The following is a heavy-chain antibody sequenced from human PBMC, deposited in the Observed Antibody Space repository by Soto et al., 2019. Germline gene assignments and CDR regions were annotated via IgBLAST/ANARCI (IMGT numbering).Heavy chain of an antibody. CDR3: AGFSGSYHGGY. D-gene: IGHD1-26*01. CDR1: GYTFTNYG. CDR2: ISAYNGNT. Sequence: QVQLVQSGAEVKKPGASVKVSCKASGYTFTNYGISWVRQAPGQGLEWMGWISAYNGNTKYAQKLQGRVTMTTDTSPSTAYMELRSLRSDVTAVYYCAGFSGSYHGGYWGQGTLVTVSS. J-gene: IGHJ4*02. V-gene: IGHV1-18*01.